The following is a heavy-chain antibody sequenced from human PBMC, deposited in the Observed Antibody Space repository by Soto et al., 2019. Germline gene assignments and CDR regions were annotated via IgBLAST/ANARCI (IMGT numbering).Heavy chain of an antibody. D-gene: IGHD3-16*01. V-gene: IGHV5-51*01. CDR3: ARTLVLSGDRYYYYYGMAF. J-gene: IGHJ6*02. CDR2: IYPCDSDT. Sequence: GESLKISCKGSGYSFTSYCIGWLRQMPGKGLEWMGVIYPCDSDTRYSPSFQGQVTISADKSIRTAYLQWSSLKASDTAMYYCARTLVLSGDRYYYYYGMAFWGQGTTVTVSS. CDR1: GYSFTSYC.